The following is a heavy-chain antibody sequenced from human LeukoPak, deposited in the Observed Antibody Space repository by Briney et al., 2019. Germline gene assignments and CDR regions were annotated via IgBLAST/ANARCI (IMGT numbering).Heavy chain of an antibody. V-gene: IGHV4-39*01. CDR2: IYYSGST. CDR3: ARRESWEQEAFDT. Sequence: SETLSLTCTVSGGSISGSSYYGGWIRQPPGKGLEWIGSIYYSGSTYYNPSLKSRVTISVDTSKNQFSLKLSPVTAADTAVYYYARRESWEQEAFDTWGQGTMVTVSS. D-gene: IGHD1-26*01. J-gene: IGHJ3*02. CDR1: GGSISGSSYY.